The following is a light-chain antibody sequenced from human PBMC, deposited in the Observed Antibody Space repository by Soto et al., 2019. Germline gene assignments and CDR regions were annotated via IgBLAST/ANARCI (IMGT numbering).Light chain of an antibody. CDR2: GAS. CDR3: QQYGSSPPWT. J-gene: IGKJ1*01. CDR1: QSVSRSY. V-gene: IGKV3-20*01. Sequence: EIVLTQSPGTLSLSPGERATLSCRASQSVSRSYLAWYQQKPGQAPRLLIYGASSRATGIPDRFSGSGSGTDFTLTISRLEPEDFAVYYCQQYGSSPPWTLGQGTKVEIK.